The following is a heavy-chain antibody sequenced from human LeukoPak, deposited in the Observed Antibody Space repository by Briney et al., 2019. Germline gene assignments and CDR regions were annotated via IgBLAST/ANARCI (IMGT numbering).Heavy chain of an antibody. CDR2: IKQDGSEK. V-gene: IGHV3-7*03. CDR3: ARQGSTWWDPFDF. D-gene: IGHD1-26*01. J-gene: IGHJ4*02. Sequence: HAGGSLRLSCAASGLTLSNYWMSWVRQAPGKGLEWVANIKQDGSEKYYVDSVKGRFTISRDNAYNSLHLQMSSLRADDTAVYYCARQGSTWWDPFDFWGQGTLVTVSS. CDR1: GLTLSNYW.